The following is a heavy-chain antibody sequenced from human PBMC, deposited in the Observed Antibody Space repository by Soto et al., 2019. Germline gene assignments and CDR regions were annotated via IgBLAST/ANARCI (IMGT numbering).Heavy chain of an antibody. D-gene: IGHD5-12*01. J-gene: IGHJ4*02. CDR2: IIPIFGTA. CDR1: GGTFSSYA. CDR3: ARGDFQVLEMATLDFYY. V-gene: IGHV1-69*13. Sequence: SVKVSCKASGGTFSSYAISWVRQAPGQGLEWMGGIIPIFGTANYAQKFQGRVTITADESTSTAYMELSSLRSEDTAVYYCARGDFQVLEMATLDFYYWGQGTLVTVSS.